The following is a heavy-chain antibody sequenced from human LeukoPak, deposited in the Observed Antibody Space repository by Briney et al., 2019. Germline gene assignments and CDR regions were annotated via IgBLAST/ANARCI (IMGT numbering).Heavy chain of an antibody. J-gene: IGHJ3*02. Sequence: GGSLRLSCAASRFTLSNYWMSWVRQTPGKGLEWVANIKQDGSERFYVDSVKGRFTISRDNAKNSLFLQMNSLRVEDTAVYYCATTRFPCCTTASCGDDPFDIWGQGTTVTVS. CDR2: IKQDGSER. CDR3: ATTRFPCCTTASCGDDPFDI. D-gene: IGHD2-2*01. V-gene: IGHV3-7*01. CDR1: RFTLSNYW.